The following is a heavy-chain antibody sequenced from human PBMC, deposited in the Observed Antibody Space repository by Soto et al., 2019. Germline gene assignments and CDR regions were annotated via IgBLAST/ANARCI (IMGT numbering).Heavy chain of an antibody. J-gene: IGHJ6*02. Sequence: QVQLQESGPGLVKPSQTLSLTCTVSGGSISSGGYYWYWIGQHPGKGLEWIGYIYYSGTTYYNPSLKSRVTISVDTSKNQFSLKLSSVTAADTAVYYCAASCVACGGFNYYGMDVWGQGTTVTVSS. D-gene: IGHD2-21*01. V-gene: IGHV4-31*03. CDR3: AASCVACGGFNYYGMDV. CDR1: GGSISSGGYY. CDR2: IYYSGTT.